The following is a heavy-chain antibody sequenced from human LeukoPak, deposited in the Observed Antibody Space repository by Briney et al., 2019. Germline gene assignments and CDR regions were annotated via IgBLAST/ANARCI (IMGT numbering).Heavy chain of an antibody. CDR3: AKGSFIAGTDY. Sequence: GGSLRLSCAASGFTFDDYGMSWVRQAPGKGLEWVSAISGSGGSTYYADSVKGRFTISRDNSKNTLYLQMNSLRAEDTAVYYCAKGSFIAGTDYWGQGTLVTVSS. D-gene: IGHD6-13*01. CDR1: GFTFDDYG. CDR2: ISGSGGST. V-gene: IGHV3-23*01. J-gene: IGHJ4*02.